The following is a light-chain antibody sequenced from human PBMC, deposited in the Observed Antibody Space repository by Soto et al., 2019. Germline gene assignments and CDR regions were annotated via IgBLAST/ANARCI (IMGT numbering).Light chain of an antibody. V-gene: IGKV1-6*01. CDR2: AAS. CDR1: QGVGND. CDR3: LQDDTSPYP. Sequence: AIQMTQSPSSLSASIGDRVTITCRASQGVGNDLGWYQHKPGQAPKLLIYAASSLESGVPSRFSGSGSGTDFTLTINSLQPEDFATYHCLQDDTSPYPFGPGTKLEI. J-gene: IGKJ2*01.